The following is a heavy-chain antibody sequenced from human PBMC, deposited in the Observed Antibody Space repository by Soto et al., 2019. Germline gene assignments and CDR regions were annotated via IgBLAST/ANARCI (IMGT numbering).Heavy chain of an antibody. CDR1: GFTFSNYG. V-gene: IGHV3-30*18. CDR2: ISYDGSNK. J-gene: IGHJ6*02. CDR3: AKDVILWTNYYYYGMDV. Sequence: QPGGSLRLSCAASGFTFSNYGMHWVRQAPGKGLEWVAVISYDGSNKYYADSVKGRFTVSRDNSKNTLYLQMNSLRTEDTAVYYCAKDVILWTNYYYYGMDVWGQGTTVTVAS. D-gene: IGHD2-8*01.